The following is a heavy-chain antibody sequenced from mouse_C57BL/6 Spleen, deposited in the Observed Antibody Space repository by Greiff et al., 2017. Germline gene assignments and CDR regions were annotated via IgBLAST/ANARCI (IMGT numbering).Heavy chain of an antibody. D-gene: IGHD1-1*01. CDR2: ISYSGST. J-gene: IGHJ4*01. CDR1: GYSITSGYD. Sequence: ESGPGMVKPSQSLSLTCTVTGYSITSGYDWHWIRHFPGNKLEWMGYISYSGSTNYNPSLKSRISITHDTSKNHFFLKLNSVTTEDTATYYCARGGSNYAMDYWGQGTSVTVSS. CDR3: ARGGSNYAMDY. V-gene: IGHV3-1*01.